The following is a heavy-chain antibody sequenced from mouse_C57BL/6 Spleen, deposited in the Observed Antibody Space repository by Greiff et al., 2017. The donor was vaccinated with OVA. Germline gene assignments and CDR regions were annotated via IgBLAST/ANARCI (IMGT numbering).Heavy chain of an antibody. Sequence: EVMLVESGGGLVQPGGSMKLSCVASGFTFSNYWMNWVRQSPEKGLEWVARIRLKSDNYATHYAESVKGRFTISRDDSKSSVYLQMNNLRAEDTGIYYCTATTVVGYYFDYWGQGTTLTVSS. V-gene: IGHV6-3*01. CDR3: TATTVVGYYFDY. D-gene: IGHD1-1*01. CDR1: GFTFSNYW. J-gene: IGHJ2*01. CDR2: IRLKSDNYAT.